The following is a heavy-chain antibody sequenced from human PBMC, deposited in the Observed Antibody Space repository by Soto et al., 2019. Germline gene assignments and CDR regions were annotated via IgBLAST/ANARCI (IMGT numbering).Heavy chain of an antibody. CDR3: AKDSGRCGGDCFNEYFQH. J-gene: IGHJ1*01. Sequence: GGSLRLSCAASGFTFSSYAMSWVRQAPGKGLEWVSAISGSGGSTYYADSVKGRFTISRDNSKNTLYLQMNSLRAEDTAVYYCAKDSGRCGGDCFNEYFQHWGQGTLVTVSS. CDR2: ISGSGGST. D-gene: IGHD2-21*02. CDR1: GFTFSSYA. V-gene: IGHV3-23*01.